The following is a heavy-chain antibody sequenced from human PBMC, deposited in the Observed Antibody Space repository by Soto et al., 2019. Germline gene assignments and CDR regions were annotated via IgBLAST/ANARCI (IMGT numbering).Heavy chain of an antibody. CDR2: ISAYNGNT. CDR3: ARDRIQLWFRNWFDP. V-gene: IGHV1-18*01. D-gene: IGHD5-18*01. J-gene: IGHJ5*02. Sequence: SVKVSCKASGYTFTSYGISWVRQAPGQGLEWMGWISAYNGNTNYAQKLQGRVTMTTDTSTSTAYMELRSLRSDDTAVYYCARDRIQLWFRNWFDPWGQGTLFTFSS. CDR1: GYTFTSYG.